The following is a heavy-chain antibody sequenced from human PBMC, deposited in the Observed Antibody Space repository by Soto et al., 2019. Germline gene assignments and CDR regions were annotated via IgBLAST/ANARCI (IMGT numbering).Heavy chain of an antibody. D-gene: IGHD2-21*01. Sequence: QLQLQESGPGLVRPSETLSLTCTVSGGSISSHTHYWGWIRQPPGRGLEWIGSIYYSGSTYYNPSLKSRVTNSVDTSKNQFSLKLTSVTAADTAIYYCPRQTAVMIAEVAFDIWGPGTMVTVSS. CDR2: IYYSGST. CDR3: PRQTAVMIAEVAFDI. V-gene: IGHV4-39*01. CDR1: GGSISSHTHY. J-gene: IGHJ3*02.